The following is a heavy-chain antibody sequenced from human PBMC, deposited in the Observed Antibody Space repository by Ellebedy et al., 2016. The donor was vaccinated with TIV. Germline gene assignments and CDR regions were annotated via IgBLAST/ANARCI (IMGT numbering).Heavy chain of an antibody. V-gene: IGHV3-7*03. CDR2: INRDGGET. Sequence: GGSLRLSCAASRISFSSYWMTWVRQAPGKGLEWVANINRDGGETFYVDSVKGRFTISRDNAKNSLYLQMNRLRAEDTAVYYCATDGSYGDYRSPAHAFVIWGQGTMVTVSS. CDR1: RISFSSYW. CDR3: ATDGSYGDYRSPAHAFVI. D-gene: IGHD4-17*01. J-gene: IGHJ3*02.